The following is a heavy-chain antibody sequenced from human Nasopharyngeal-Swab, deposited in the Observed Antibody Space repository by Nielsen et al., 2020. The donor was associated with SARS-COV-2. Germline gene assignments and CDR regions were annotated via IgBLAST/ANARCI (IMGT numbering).Heavy chain of an antibody. D-gene: IGHD2-21*02. CDR1: GFTFSDSA. Sequence: GGSLRLSFAASGFTFSDSAIHWVRQASGKGLEWVGRFRSKGNNYATAYSASVKGRFIIFRDDPTNTAYLQMNSLKTEDTAMYYCTRCGGGCYSGRDYWGQGTLVTVSS. V-gene: IGHV3-73*01. CDR3: TRCGGGCYSGRDY. J-gene: IGHJ4*02. CDR2: FRSKGNNYAT.